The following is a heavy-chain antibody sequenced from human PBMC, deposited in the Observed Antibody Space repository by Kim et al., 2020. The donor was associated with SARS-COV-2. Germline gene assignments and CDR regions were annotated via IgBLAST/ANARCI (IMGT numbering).Heavy chain of an antibody. CDR2: IKQDGSEK. J-gene: IGHJ4*02. V-gene: IGHV3-7*01. CDR3: ARGSEGIWFGELLSVLDDY. CDR1: GFTFSSYW. Sequence: GGSLRLSCAASGFTFSSYWMSWVRQAPGKGLEWVANIKQDGSEKYYVDSVKGRFTISRDNAKNSLYLQMNSLRAEDTAVYYCARGSEGIWFGELLSVLDDYWGQGALVTVSS. D-gene: IGHD3-10*01.